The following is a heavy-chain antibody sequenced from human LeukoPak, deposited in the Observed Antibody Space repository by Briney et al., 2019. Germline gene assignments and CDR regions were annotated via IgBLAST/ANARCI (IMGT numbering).Heavy chain of an antibody. V-gene: IGHV1-69*04. Sequence: SVKVSCKASGGTFSSYAINWVRQAPGQGLEWMGRVIPLLNIPHYAQKFRDRVTITAETSTNTSYLELRGLTSDDTAVYYCARAPHYSGSSGYNWFHPWGQGSLVTVSS. D-gene: IGHD3-22*01. CDR1: GGTFSSYA. CDR2: VIPLLNIP. J-gene: IGHJ5*02. CDR3: ARAPHYSGSSGYNWFHP.